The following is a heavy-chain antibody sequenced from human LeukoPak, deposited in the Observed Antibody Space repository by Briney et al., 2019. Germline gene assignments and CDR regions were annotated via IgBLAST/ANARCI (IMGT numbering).Heavy chain of an antibody. J-gene: IGHJ4*02. Sequence: SVKVSCKASGGTFSSYAISWVRHAPGQGLEWVGGIIPIFGTANYAQKFQGRVTITADESTSTASMELSSLRSEDTAVYYCARSRGRYCSGGSCYSDFDYWGQGTLVTVSS. D-gene: IGHD2-15*01. CDR2: IIPIFGTA. CDR3: ARSRGRYCSGGSCYSDFDY. V-gene: IGHV1-69*13. CDR1: GGTFSSYA.